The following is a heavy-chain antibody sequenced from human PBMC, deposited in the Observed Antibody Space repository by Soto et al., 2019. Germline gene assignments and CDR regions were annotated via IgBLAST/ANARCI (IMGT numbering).Heavy chain of an antibody. CDR2: VNIYLSST. D-gene: IGHD6-19*01. V-gene: IGHV3-74*01. CDR3: AVAGAVPTAIGY. CDR1: GFTFISYC. Sequence: PGGSLRLSCAASGFTFISYCIHWVRQAPLKGLLLFSRVNIYLSSTSYADSVKGRFTISRYNANNTLYLQMNILRCYDTAVYYCAVAGAVPTAIGYWGQGTLVTVSS. J-gene: IGHJ4*02.